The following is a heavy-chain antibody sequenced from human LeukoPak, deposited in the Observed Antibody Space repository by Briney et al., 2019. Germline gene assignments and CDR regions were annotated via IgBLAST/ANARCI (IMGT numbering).Heavy chain of an antibody. D-gene: IGHD2-2*01. V-gene: IGHV3-23*01. CDR3: AKSSSTSLLYYFDY. CDR1: GFTFSSFA. CDR2: ISGSGGST. J-gene: IGHJ4*02. Sequence: PGGSLRLSCAASGFTFSSFAMTWVRQAPGKGLEWVSAISGSGGSTYYADSVKGRFTISRDNSKNTLYLQMNSLRAEDTAVYYCAKSSSTSLLYYFDYWGQGTLVTVSS.